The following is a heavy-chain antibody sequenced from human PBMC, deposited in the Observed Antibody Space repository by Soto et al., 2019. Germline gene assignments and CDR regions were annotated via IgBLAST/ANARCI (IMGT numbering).Heavy chain of an antibody. CDR3: ARDDYSNYEQFYY. Sequence: ASVKVSCKASGGTFSSYTISWVRQAPGQGLEWMGRIIPILGIANYAQKFQGRVTITADKSTSTAYMELSSLRSEDTAVYYCARDDYSNYEQFYYWGQGTLVTVSS. J-gene: IGHJ4*02. D-gene: IGHD4-4*01. CDR1: GGTFSSYT. V-gene: IGHV1-69*04. CDR2: IIPILGIA.